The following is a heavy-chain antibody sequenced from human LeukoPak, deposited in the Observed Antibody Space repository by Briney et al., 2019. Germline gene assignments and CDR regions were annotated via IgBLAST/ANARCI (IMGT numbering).Heavy chain of an antibody. D-gene: IGHD6-6*01. CDR3: ARRGHSSSDYYYYGMDV. CDR2: VWYDVSNK. J-gene: IGHJ6*02. CDR1: GFSFSSYD. V-gene: IGHV3-33*01. Sequence: PGGSLRLSCAASGFSFSSYDMHWVRHAPGKGLEWVAVVWYDVSNKYHADSVKGRFTISIDNYKTTLYLQMNSLRAEDTAVYYCARRGHSSSDYYYYGMDVWGQGTTVTVSS.